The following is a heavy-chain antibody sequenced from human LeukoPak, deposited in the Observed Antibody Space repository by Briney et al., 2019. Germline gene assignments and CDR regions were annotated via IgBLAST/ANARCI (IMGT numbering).Heavy chain of an antibody. CDR2: MNPINGNT. V-gene: IGHV1-8*01. Sequence: GASVKVSCKASGFTFTSYDINWVRQATGQGLEWMGWMNPINGNTGYAQKFQGRVTMTRDTSISTAYMELRSLRSDDTAVYYCVRDGEGVAISENYWFDPWGQGTLVTVSS. CDR1: GFTFTSYD. CDR3: VRDGEGVAISENYWFDP. J-gene: IGHJ5*02. D-gene: IGHD3-10*01.